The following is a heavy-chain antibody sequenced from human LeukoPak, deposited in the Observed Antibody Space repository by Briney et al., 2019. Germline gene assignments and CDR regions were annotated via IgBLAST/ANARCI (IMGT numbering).Heavy chain of an antibody. V-gene: IGHV1-2*02. CDR1: GYTFTGYY. D-gene: IGHD2-15*01. CDR3: ARGHCSGGICYDWYFDL. Sequence: ASVKVSCKASGYTFTGYYMHWVRQAPGQGLEWMGWINPNSGGTNYAQRFQGRVTMTRDTSISTAYMELSRLRSDDTANYYCARGHCSGGICYDWYFDLWGRGTLVTVSS. J-gene: IGHJ2*01. CDR2: INPNSGGT.